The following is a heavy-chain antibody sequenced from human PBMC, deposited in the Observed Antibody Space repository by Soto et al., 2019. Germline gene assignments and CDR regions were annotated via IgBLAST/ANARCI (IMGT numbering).Heavy chain of an antibody. V-gene: IGHV1-18*01. Sequence: AAVKVSCKASGYTFTSYGISWVRQAPGQGLEWMGWISAYNGNTNYAQKLQGRVTMTTDTSTSTAYMELRSLRSGDTAVYYCARDPYSSSWYGPYNWFDPWGQGTLVTVSS. D-gene: IGHD6-13*01. CDR1: GYTFTSYG. J-gene: IGHJ5*02. CDR3: ARDPYSSSWYGPYNWFDP. CDR2: ISAYNGNT.